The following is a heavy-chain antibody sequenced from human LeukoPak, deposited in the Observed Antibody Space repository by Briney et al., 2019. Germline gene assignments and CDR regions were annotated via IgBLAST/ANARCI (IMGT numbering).Heavy chain of an antibody. CDR3: AKAEVLLWFGELSY. V-gene: IGHV3-23*01. J-gene: IGHJ4*02. CDR1: GFTFSSYA. CDR2: ISGSDGST. Sequence: PGGSLRLSCAASGFTFSSYAMTWVRQAPGKGLEWVSSISGSDGSTYSADSVKGRFTISRDNSKNTLYLQMNSLRAEDTAVYYCAKAEVLLWFGELSYWGQGTLVTVSS. D-gene: IGHD3-10*01.